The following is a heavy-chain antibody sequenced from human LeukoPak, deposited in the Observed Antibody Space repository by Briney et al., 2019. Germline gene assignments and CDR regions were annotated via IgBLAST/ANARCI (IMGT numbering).Heavy chain of an antibody. CDR1: GGSISSYY. Sequence: SETLSLTCTVSGGSISSYYWSWIRQPPGKGLEWIGYFYYSGSTNYNPSLKSRLTISVDTSKNQFSLKLSSVTAADTAVYYCARDGNGVGFLEWFGFDYWGQGTLVTVSS. J-gene: IGHJ4*02. CDR3: ARDGNGVGFLEWFGFDY. CDR2: FYYSGST. D-gene: IGHD3-3*01. V-gene: IGHV4-59*01.